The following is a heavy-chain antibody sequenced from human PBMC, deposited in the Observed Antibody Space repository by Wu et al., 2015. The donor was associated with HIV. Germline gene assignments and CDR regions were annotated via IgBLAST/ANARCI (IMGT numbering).Heavy chain of an antibody. D-gene: IGHD3-10*01. J-gene: IGHJ4*02. CDR2: MNPNSGDA. CDR1: GYIFTSYD. CDR3: ARGNYYGSGSYYRRSWVY. Sequence: QVQLVQSGAEVKNPGASVKVSCKTSGYIFTSYDINWVRQATGQGLEWMGWMNPNSGDAQIAQKFQGRVTMTRNTSISTAYMELSSLRSEDTAVYYCARGNYYGSGSYYRRSWVYWGQGTLVTVSS. V-gene: IGHV1-8*01.